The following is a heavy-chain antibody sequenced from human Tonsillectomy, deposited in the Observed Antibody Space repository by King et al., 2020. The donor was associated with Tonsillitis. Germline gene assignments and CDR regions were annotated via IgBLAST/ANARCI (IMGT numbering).Heavy chain of an antibody. CDR3: AGHITIFGVLTYMDV. Sequence: VQLVESGGGLVKPGGSLRLSCESSGFTFSDYYMSWSRQAPGKGLEWVSDISTSSSYTDYAESVKGRFTISSDNAKNSLYLQMNSLRAEDTAVYYCAGHITIFGVLTYMDVWGKGTTVTVSS. D-gene: IGHD3-3*01. CDR2: ISTSSSYT. V-gene: IGHV3-11*05. CDR1: GFTFSDYY. J-gene: IGHJ6*03.